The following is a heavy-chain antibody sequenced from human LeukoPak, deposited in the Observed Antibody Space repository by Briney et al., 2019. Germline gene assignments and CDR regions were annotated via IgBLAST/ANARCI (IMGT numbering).Heavy chain of an antibody. CDR2: INPSGGST. Sequence: EASVKVSCKASGYTFTLYYMHWVRQAPGQGLEWMGIINPSGGSTTYAQKFQGRVTMTRDTSTSTVYMELSSLRSEDTAVYYCARDYGGNPSLFDYWGQGTPVTVSS. D-gene: IGHD4-23*01. CDR1: GYTFTLYY. J-gene: IGHJ4*02. CDR3: ARDYGGNPSLFDY. V-gene: IGHV1-46*01.